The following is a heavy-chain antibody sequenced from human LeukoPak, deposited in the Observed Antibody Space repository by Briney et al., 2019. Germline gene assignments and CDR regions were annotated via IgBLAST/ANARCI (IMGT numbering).Heavy chain of an antibody. J-gene: IGHJ4*02. D-gene: IGHD6-13*01. V-gene: IGHV3-48*03. Sequence: GGSLRLSCAASGFTFTNYEMNWVRQAPGKGLEWLAYISSSVLTIYYADSVKGRFTVSRDNAKNSLYLQMNGLRAEDTAVYYCARDSPSAAAGTFDYWGQGTLVTVSS. CDR3: ARDSPSAAAGTFDY. CDR1: GFTFTNYE. CDR2: ISSSVLTI.